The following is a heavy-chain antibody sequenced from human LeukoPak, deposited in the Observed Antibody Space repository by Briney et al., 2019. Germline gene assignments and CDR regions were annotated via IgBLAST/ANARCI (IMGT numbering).Heavy chain of an antibody. D-gene: IGHD2-2*02. Sequence: ASVKVSCKASGYTFTSYGISWVRQAPGQGLEWMGWISAYNGNTNYGQKLQGRVTMTTDTSTSTAYMELRSLRSDDTAVYYCARNYCSSTSCYTRVTYYFDYWGQGTLVTVSS. CDR3: ARNYCSSTSCYTRVTYYFDY. V-gene: IGHV1-18*01. J-gene: IGHJ4*02. CDR1: GYTFTSYG. CDR2: ISAYNGNT.